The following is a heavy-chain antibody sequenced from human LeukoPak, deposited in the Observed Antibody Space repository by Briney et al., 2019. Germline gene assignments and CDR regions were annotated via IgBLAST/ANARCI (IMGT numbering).Heavy chain of an antibody. D-gene: IGHD2-2*01. CDR2: ISGSGGST. CDR1: GFTFSSYA. CDR3: AKPLTYCSSTSCGRGRFDY. J-gene: IGHJ4*02. Sequence: PGGSLRLSCAASGFTFSSYAMSWVRQAPGKELEWVSAISGSGGSTYYADSVKGRFTISRDNSKNTLYLQMNSLRAEDTAVYYCAKPLTYCSSTSCGRGRFDYWGQGTLVTVSS. V-gene: IGHV3-23*01.